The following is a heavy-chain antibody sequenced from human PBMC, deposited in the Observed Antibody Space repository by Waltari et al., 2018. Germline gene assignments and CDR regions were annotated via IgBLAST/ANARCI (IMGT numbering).Heavy chain of an antibody. V-gene: IGHV3-30*02. D-gene: IGHD1-1*01. CDR2: IRYDASDI. CDR3: AKVGVGLTTWYPFDV. Sequence: QVHLVESGGGVVQPGGSLRLSCAASGFTFSDYGMQWVRQAPGKGLEWVAFIRYDASDIYYRDSVKGRFTISRDNSKNTLFLQMSSLRPEDTAVYYCAKVGVGLTTWYPFDVWGQGTMVTVSS. J-gene: IGHJ3*01. CDR1: GFTFSDYG.